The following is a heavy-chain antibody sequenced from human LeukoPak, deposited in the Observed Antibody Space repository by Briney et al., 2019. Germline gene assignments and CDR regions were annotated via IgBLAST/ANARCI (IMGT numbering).Heavy chain of an antibody. CDR3: TTWSSY. Sequence: PGGSLRLSCAASGFSFSDAWMTWVRQAPGKGLEWVARIEGKSAGGRTSHAAPVKGRFTISKDDSKNTLYLQMNSLKTEDTAVYYRTTWSSYWGQGTLVTVSS. CDR1: GFSFSDAW. V-gene: IGHV3-15*04. CDR2: IEGKSAGGRT. J-gene: IGHJ4*02.